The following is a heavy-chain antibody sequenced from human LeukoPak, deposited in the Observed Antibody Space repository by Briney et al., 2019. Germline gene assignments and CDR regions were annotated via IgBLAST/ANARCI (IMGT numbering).Heavy chain of an antibody. CDR2: IYHSGST. CDR3: ARVRYGDYSNWFDP. D-gene: IGHD4-17*01. CDR1: GGSISSGGYS. V-gene: IGHV4-30-2*01. J-gene: IGHJ5*02. Sequence: SETLSLTCAVSGGSISSGGYSWSWIRQPPGKGLEWIGYIYHSGSTYYNPSLKSRVTISVDRSKNQFSLKLSSVTAADTTVYYCARVRYGDYSNWFDPWGQGTLVTVSS.